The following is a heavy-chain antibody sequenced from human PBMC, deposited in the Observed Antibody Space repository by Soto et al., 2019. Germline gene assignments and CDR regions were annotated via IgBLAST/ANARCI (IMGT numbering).Heavy chain of an antibody. CDR1: GFTFSSYA. CDR3: ARDEQQLVLSPEFDY. J-gene: IGHJ4*02. V-gene: IGHV3-30-3*01. CDR2: ISYDGSNK. Sequence: QVQLVESGGGVVQPGRSLRLSCAASGFTFSSYAMHWVRQAPGKGLEWVAVISYDGSNKYYADSVKGRFTISRYNSKNTLYLQMNSLRAEDTAVYYCARDEQQLVLSPEFDYWGQGTLVTVSS. D-gene: IGHD6-13*01.